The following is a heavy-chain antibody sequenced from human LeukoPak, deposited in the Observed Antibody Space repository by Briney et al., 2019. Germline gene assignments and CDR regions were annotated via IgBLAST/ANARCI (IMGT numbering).Heavy chain of an antibody. D-gene: IGHD1-20*01. CDR2: INADGTIT. CDR1: GLTFNTYY. J-gene: IGHJ4*02. Sequence: GGSLRLSCVASGLTFNTYYMHWVRQAPGERLVWVSFINADGTITKYADSVKGRFTISRDNAKNTLYLQMNSLRAEDTAVYYCLRDLNWSLDQWGQGTLVTVSS. CDR3: LRDLNWSLDQ. V-gene: IGHV3-74*01.